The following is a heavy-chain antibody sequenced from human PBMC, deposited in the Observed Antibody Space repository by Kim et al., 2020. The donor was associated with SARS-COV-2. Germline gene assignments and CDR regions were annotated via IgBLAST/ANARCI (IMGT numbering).Heavy chain of an antibody. V-gene: IGHV3-66*01. D-gene: IGHD4-17*01. CDR2: MYSRGNT. CDR1: GVTVSNNY. J-gene: IGHJ4*02. CDR3: ARDVPVTTLGY. Sequence: GGSLRLSCAATGVTVSNNYMSWVRQAPGKGLEWVSIMYSRGNTQYADSVRGRFTISRDNSKNTVYLVMNSLRAEDTAVYYCARDVPVTTLGYWGQGTLVTVSS.